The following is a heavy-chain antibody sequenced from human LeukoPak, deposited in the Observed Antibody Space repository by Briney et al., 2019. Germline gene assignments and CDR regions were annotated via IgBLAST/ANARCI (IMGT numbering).Heavy chain of an antibody. CDR3: ASSFGSYGTFDY. CDR1: GFAFSSYG. D-gene: IGHD2-15*01. CDR2: IWFDGSRD. Sequence: PGGSLRLSCAASGFAFSSYGMHWVRQAPGKGLEWVALIWFDGSRDYYGDSVKGRFTISRDNAKNSLYLQMNSLRAEDTAVYYCASSFGSYGTFDYWGQGTLVTVSS. V-gene: IGHV3-33*03. J-gene: IGHJ4*02.